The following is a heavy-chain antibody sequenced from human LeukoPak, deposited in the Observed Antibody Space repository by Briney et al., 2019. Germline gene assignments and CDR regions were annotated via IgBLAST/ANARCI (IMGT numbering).Heavy chain of an antibody. CDR1: GFTFSSSW. V-gene: IGHV3-74*01. CDR3: ARDRDVPAIGMDV. J-gene: IGHJ6*02. Sequence: GGSLRLSCAASGFTFSSSWMYWVRQAPGKGLVWVSRINSDESITTYADSVKGRFTISRDNAKNSLYLQMNSLRAEDTAVYYCARDRDVPAIGMDVWGQGTTVTVSS. CDR2: INSDESIT.